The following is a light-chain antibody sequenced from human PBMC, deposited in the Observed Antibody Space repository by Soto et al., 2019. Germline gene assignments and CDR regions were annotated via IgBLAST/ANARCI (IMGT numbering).Light chain of an antibody. CDR1: QSVNAN. CDR2: GAS. V-gene: IGKV3-15*01. J-gene: IGKJ1*01. Sequence: EVVMTQSPATLSVSPGERATLSCRASQSVNANLAWYQQKPGQAPRLLIHGASNRATGIPARFSGSGFGTEFILTISSLQSEDIAVYYCQQYNTWLWTFGQGTKVEIK. CDR3: QQYNTWLWT.